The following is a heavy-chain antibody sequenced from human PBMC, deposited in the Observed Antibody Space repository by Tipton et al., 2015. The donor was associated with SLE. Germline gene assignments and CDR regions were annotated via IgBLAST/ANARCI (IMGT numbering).Heavy chain of an antibody. J-gene: IGHJ4*02. D-gene: IGHD5-24*01. V-gene: IGHV3-30*19. CDR1: GFTFSSYG. CDR2: IWYDGSNK. CDR3: ARDAQMAWDY. Sequence: QLVQSGGGVVQPGRSLRLSCAAYGFTFSSYGMHWVRQAPGKGLEWVAVIWYDGSNKYYADSVKGRFTISRDNSKNTLYLQMNSLRAEDTAVYYCARDAQMAWDYWGQGTLVTVSS.